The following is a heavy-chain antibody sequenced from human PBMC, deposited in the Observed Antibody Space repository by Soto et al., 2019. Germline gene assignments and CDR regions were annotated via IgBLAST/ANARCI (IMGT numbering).Heavy chain of an antibody. CDR1: GGTFSSYT. V-gene: IGHV1-69*02. J-gene: IGHJ5*02. Sequence: ASVKVSCKASGGTFSSYTISWVRQAPGQGLEWMGRIIPILGIANYAQKFQGRVTITADKSTSTAYMELSSLRSEDTAVYYCARADYDFWSGPARSTRPHNWFDPWGQGTLVTVSS. CDR3: ARADYDFWSGPARSTRPHNWFDP. D-gene: IGHD3-3*01. CDR2: IIPILGIA.